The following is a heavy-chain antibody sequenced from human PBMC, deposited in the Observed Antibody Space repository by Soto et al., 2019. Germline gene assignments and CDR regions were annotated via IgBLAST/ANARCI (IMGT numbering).Heavy chain of an antibody. D-gene: IGHD3-16*01. Sequence: PSETLSLTCTVSGGSISSSNYYWGWIRQPPGKGLEWIGSIYYSGSTYYNPSLKSRVTISVDRSKNQFSLKLSSVTAADTAVYYCARHVGGGYYGMDVWGQGTTVTVSS. J-gene: IGHJ6*02. V-gene: IGHV4-39*01. CDR3: ARHVGGGYYGMDV. CDR1: GGSISSSNYY. CDR2: IYYSGST.